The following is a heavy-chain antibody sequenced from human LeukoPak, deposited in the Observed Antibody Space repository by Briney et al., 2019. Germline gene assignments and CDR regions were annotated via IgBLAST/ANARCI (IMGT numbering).Heavy chain of an antibody. D-gene: IGHD3-10*01. V-gene: IGHV1-8*01. CDR3: ARQGTDYYGSGSHYYGMDV. Sequence: ASVKVSCKASGYTFTSYDINWVRQATGQGLEWMGWMNPNSDNTGYAQKFQGRVTMTRNTSISTAYMELSSLRSEDTAVYYCARQGTDYYGSGSHYYGMDVWGQGTTVTVSS. J-gene: IGHJ6*02. CDR2: MNPNSDNT. CDR1: GYTFTSYD.